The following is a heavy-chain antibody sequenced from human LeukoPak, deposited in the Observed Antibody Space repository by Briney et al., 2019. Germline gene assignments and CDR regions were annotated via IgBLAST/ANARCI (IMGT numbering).Heavy chain of an antibody. CDR2: IYYSGST. V-gene: IGHV4-61*08. Sequence: SETLSLTCTVSRGSISSGDYYWSWIRQPPGKGLEWIGYIYYSGSTNYNPSLKSRVTISLDTSKNQFSLKLSSVTAADTAVYYCARHVGWLQLVLWGQGTLVTVYS. J-gene: IGHJ4*02. CDR1: RGSISSGDYY. D-gene: IGHD5-24*01. CDR3: ARHVGWLQLVL.